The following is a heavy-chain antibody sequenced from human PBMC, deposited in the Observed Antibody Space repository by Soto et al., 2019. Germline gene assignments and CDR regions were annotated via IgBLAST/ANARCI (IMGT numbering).Heavy chain of an antibody. J-gene: IGHJ6*02. D-gene: IGHD1-26*01. Sequence: ASVKVSCKVSGYTLTELSMHWVRQAPGKRLEWMGGFDPEDGETIHAQKFQGRVTMTEDTSKDTAYMELSSLRSEDTAVYYCATDRYSGSYPSYYYYGMDVWGQGTTVTVSS. CDR3: ATDRYSGSYPSYYYYGMDV. CDR2: FDPEDGET. CDR1: GYTLTELS. V-gene: IGHV1-24*01.